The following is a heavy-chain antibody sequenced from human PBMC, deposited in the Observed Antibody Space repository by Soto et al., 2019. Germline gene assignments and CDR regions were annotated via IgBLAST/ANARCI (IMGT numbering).Heavy chain of an antibody. Sequence: GGSLRLSCSASGFTFSSYAMHWVRQAPGKGLEYVSGVRGDGDPPFYADSVKGRFTISRDNSKNTLYLQMSGLSADDTAVYYCVKSRGGNNFDFFDWGQGALVTVSS. CDR2: VRGDGDPP. V-gene: IGHV3-64D*06. J-gene: IGHJ4*02. CDR1: GFTFSSYA. D-gene: IGHD5-12*01. CDR3: VKSRGGNNFDFFD.